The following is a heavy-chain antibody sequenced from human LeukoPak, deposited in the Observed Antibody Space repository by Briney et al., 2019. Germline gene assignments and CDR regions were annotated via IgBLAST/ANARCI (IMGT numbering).Heavy chain of an antibody. D-gene: IGHD3-22*01. CDR2: INPNSGGT. J-gene: IGHJ4*02. V-gene: IGHV1-2*02. CDR1: GYTFTGYY. Sequence: ASVKVSCKASGYTFTGYYMHWVRQAPGQGLEWMGWINPNSGGTSYAQKFQGRVTMTRDTSISTAYMELSRLRSDDTAVYYCARFSTMIVVVTTPGFDYWGQGTLVTVSS. CDR3: ARFSTMIVVVTTPGFDY.